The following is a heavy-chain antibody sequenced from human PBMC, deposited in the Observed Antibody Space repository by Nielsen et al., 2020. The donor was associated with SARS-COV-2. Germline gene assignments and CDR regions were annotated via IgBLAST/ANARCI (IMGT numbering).Heavy chain of an antibody. D-gene: IGHD3-16*02. Sequence: GESLKTPWQGSGYSLTSYWIGRVRQMPGKGLEWMGIIYPGDSDTRYSPSFQGQVTISAYKSISTAYLEWSSLKASDTDMYYCARTGGITFGGVIATVMYYYGMDVWGQGTTVTVSS. CDR3: ARTGGITFGGVIATVMYYYGMDV. CDR2: IYPGDSDT. V-gene: IGHV5-51*01. CDR1: GYSLTSYW. J-gene: IGHJ6*02.